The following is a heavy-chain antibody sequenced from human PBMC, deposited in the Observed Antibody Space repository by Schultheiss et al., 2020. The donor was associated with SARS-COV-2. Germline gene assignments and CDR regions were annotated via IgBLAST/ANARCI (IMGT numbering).Heavy chain of an antibody. V-gene: IGHV3-23*01. CDR1: GFTFSSYA. CDR2: ISGSGVST. Sequence: GGSLRLSCAASGFTFSSYAMSWVRQAPGKGLEWVSAISGSGVSTYYADSVKGRFTISRDNSKSTLYLQMNSLRAEDTAVYYCARDISSWRYWGQGTLVTVSS. J-gene: IGHJ4*02. D-gene: IGHD6-13*01. CDR3: ARDISSWRY.